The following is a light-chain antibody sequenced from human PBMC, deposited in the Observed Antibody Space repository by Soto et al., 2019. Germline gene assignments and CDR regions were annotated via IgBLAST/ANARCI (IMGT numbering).Light chain of an antibody. J-gene: IGKJ1*01. Sequence: DIVMTQSPDSLAVSLGERATINCKSSQSVLYSSNNKNYLAWYQQQPGQPPKLLIYWASTRESGVPDRCSGSGSGTDFTLTISSLQAEDVAVYYCQQYYRPWTFGQGTKVEIK. V-gene: IGKV4-1*01. CDR2: WAS. CDR1: QSVLYSSNNKNY. CDR3: QQYYRPWT.